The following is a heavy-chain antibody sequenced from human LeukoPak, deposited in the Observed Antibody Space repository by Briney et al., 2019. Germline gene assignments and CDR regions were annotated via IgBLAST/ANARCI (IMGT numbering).Heavy chain of an antibody. J-gene: IGHJ4*02. CDR2: ICSNGST. D-gene: IGHD5-12*01. V-gene: IGHV4-4*09. Sequence: SETLSLTCTVSRGSISGSIRSYYWSWLRQPPGKGLEWIGYICSNGSTNDNPSLRSRVTISVDTSKNQFFLNLSSVSAADTAVYYCARIPLGYSGAYYFDYWGQGTLVTVSP. CDR1: RGSISGSIRSYY. CDR3: ARIPLGYSGAYYFDY.